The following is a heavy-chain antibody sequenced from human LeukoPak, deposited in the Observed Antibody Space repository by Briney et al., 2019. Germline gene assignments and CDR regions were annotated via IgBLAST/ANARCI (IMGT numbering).Heavy chain of an antibody. CDR1: GFTFGDYA. V-gene: IGHV3-49*03. J-gene: IGHJ4*02. D-gene: IGHD3-10*01. Sequence: GGSLRLSYTASGFTFGDYAMGWFRQAPGKGLEWVGFIRSKAYGGTTEYAASVKGRFTISRDDSKSIAYLQMNSLKTEDTAVYYCTRERGYWGQGTLVTVSS. CDR3: TRERGY. CDR2: IRSKAYGGTT.